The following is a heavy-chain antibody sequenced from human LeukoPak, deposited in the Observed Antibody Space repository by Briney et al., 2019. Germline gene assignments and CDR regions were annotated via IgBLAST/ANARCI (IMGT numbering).Heavy chain of an antibody. Sequence: PGGSLRLSCAASGFTFDDYAMHWVRHAPGKGLEWVSGISWNSGSIGYADSVKGRFTISRDNAKNSLYLQMNSLRAEDTALYYCAKGIAAAGPNWFDPWGQGTLVTVSS. CDR3: AKGIAAAGPNWFDP. D-gene: IGHD6-13*01. CDR1: GFTFDDYA. V-gene: IGHV3-9*01. J-gene: IGHJ5*02. CDR2: ISWNSGSI.